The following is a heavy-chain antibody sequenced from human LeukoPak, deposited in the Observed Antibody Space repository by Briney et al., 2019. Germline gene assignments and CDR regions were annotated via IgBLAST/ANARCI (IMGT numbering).Heavy chain of an antibody. CDR1: GFTFSSYA. CDR3: ARARERWLQLRN. Sequence: GGSLRLSCAASGFTFSSYAMHWVRQAPGKGLEWVAVISYDGSNKYYADSVKGRFTISRDNSKNTLYLQMNSLRAEDTAVYYCARARERWLQLRNWGQGTLVTVSS. D-gene: IGHD5-24*01. J-gene: IGHJ4*02. CDR2: ISYDGSNK. V-gene: IGHV3-30-3*01.